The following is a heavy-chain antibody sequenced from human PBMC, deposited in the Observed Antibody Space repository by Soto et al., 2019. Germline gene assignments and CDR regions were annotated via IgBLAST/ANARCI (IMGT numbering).Heavy chain of an antibody. V-gene: IGHV3-74*01. Sequence: LRLSCAASGFTFSSYWMHWVRQAPGKGLVWVSRINSDGSSTSYADSVKGRFTISRDNAKNTLYLQMNSLRAEDTALYYCARDGQSGSPETYYDFWSGYYTSYYYYGMDVWGQGTTVTVSS. CDR3: ARDGQSGSPETYYDFWSGYYTSYYYYGMDV. J-gene: IGHJ6*01. CDR2: INSDGSST. CDR1: GFTFSSYW. D-gene: IGHD3-3*01.